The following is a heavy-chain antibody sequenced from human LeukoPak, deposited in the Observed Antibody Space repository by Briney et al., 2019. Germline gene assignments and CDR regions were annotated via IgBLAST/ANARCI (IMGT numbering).Heavy chain of an antibody. D-gene: IGHD4-17*01. J-gene: IGHJ6*03. CDR3: ARATYGDNYMDV. Sequence: GGSLRLSCAASGFIFSDYYMSWIRQAPGKGLEWLSYINSTSRRIYYADSVKGRFTISRDNTKNSVYLQMSSLRAEDTAVYYCARATYGDNYMDVWGKGTTVTVSS. V-gene: IGHV3-11*01. CDR2: INSTSRRI. CDR1: GFIFSDYY.